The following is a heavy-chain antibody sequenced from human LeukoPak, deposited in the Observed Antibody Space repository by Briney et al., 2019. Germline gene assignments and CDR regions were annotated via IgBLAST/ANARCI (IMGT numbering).Heavy chain of an antibody. J-gene: IGHJ4*02. Sequence: SETLSLTCTVSGGSVSSGSYYWSWIRQPPGKGLEWSGYIYYSGSTNYNPSLKSRVTISVDTSKNQFSLKLSSVTAADTAVYYCASSGYDLSGFDYWGQGTLVTVSS. D-gene: IGHD5-12*01. CDR1: GGSVSSGSYY. CDR3: ASSGYDLSGFDY. CDR2: IYYSGST. V-gene: IGHV4-61*01.